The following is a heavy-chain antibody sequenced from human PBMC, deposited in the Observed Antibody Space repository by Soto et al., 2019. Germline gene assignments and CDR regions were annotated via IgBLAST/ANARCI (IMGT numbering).Heavy chain of an antibody. CDR1: GGTFSSYA. Sequence: QVQLVQSGAEVKKPGSSVKVSCQASGGTFSSYAVSWVRQAPGQGLEWVGGIIPLFGTANYAQKFQGRVTGTAGESTRAAYMELSSLRSEDTAVYYGARSGDSCSGGSCYRLFDYWGQGTLVTVSS. V-gene: IGHV1-69*12. J-gene: IGHJ4*02. D-gene: IGHD2-15*01. CDR3: ARSGDSCSGGSCYRLFDY. CDR2: IIPLFGTA.